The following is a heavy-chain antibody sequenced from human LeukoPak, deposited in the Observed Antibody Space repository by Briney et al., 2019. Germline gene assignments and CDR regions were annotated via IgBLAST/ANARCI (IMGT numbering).Heavy chain of an antibody. Sequence: PSQTLSLTCTVSGGSISSGSYYWCWIRQPAGKGLEWIGRIYTSGSTNYNPSLKSRVTISVDTSKNQFSLKLSSVTAADTAVYYCARVPYNWNYGYFDYWGQGTLVTVSS. V-gene: IGHV4-61*02. D-gene: IGHD1-7*01. CDR3: ARVPYNWNYGYFDY. J-gene: IGHJ4*02. CDR1: GGSISSGSYY. CDR2: IYTSGST.